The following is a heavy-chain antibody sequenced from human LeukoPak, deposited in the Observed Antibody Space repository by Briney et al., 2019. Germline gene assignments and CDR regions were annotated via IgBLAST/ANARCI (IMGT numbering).Heavy chain of an antibody. J-gene: IGHJ4*02. D-gene: IGHD3-22*01. Sequence: SETLSLTCAVYGGSFSGYYWSWIRQPPGKGLEWIGEIKHSGSTNYNPSLKSRVTISVDTSKNQFSLKLSSVTAADTAVYYCARSLWLLLDYWGQGTLVTVSS. V-gene: IGHV4-34*01. CDR3: ARSLWLLLDY. CDR1: GGSFSGYY. CDR2: IKHSGST.